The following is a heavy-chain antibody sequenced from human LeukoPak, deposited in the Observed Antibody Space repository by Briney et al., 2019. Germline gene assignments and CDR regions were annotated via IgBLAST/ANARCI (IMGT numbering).Heavy chain of an antibody. V-gene: IGHV3-21*06. D-gene: IGHD1-26*01. CDR3: ARDPTYYLRYGYFDS. Sequence: PGGSLRLSCAASGFTFSSYAMHWVRQAPGKGLEWVSSINNVRSHIYYADSVRGRFTISRDNANNVLYLQMNSLRAEDTAVYYCARDPTYYLRYGYFDSWGQGTLVTVSS. J-gene: IGHJ4*02. CDR1: GFTFSSYA. CDR2: INNVRSHI.